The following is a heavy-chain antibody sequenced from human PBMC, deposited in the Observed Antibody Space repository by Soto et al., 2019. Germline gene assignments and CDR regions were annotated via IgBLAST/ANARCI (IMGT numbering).Heavy chain of an antibody. D-gene: IGHD3-3*01. CDR1: GFTFSDYY. J-gene: IGHJ6*02. CDR2: ISTSSTYR. CDR3: ARAGLRFMEWTGDGMDV. Sequence: QVQLVESGGGLVKPGGSLRLSCAASGFTFSDYYMTWIRQAPGKGLECISYISTSSTYRHYAVSVKSRFTISRDNAKKSVRLQMNSLRAEDTAVYYCARAGLRFMEWTGDGMDVWGQGTTVTVSS. V-gene: IGHV3-11*06.